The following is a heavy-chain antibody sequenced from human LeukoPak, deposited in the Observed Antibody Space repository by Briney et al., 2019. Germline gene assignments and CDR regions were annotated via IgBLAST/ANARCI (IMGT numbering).Heavy chain of an antibody. V-gene: IGHV4-34*01. Sequence: SETLSLTCAVYGGSFSGYYWSWIRQPPGKGLEWIGEINHSGSTNYNPSLKSRVTISVDTSKNQFSLKLSSVTAADTAVYYCARGVIRATVTTGTGEDFDYWGQGTLVTVSS. CDR3: ARGVIRATVTTGTGEDFDY. CDR1: GGSFSGYY. J-gene: IGHJ4*02. D-gene: IGHD4-17*01. CDR2: INHSGST.